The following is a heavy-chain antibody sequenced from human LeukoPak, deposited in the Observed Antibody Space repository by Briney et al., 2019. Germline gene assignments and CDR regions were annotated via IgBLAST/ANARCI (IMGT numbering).Heavy chain of an antibody. Sequence: SETLSLTCSVSGDSVSRSDSYWDWIRQPPGKGLEWSGTIYYSGRTYYSPSLKSRVSMSVDPSKNQFSLNLGSETAADTALYYCARRRYYDGSGYLEWGQGTLLSVSS. D-gene: IGHD3-22*01. CDR1: GDSVSRSDSY. V-gene: IGHV4-39*01. CDR3: ARRRYYDGSGYLE. J-gene: IGHJ1*01. CDR2: IYYSGRT.